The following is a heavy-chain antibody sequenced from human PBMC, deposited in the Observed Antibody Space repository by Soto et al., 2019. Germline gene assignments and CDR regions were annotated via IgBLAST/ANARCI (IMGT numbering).Heavy chain of an antibody. CDR1: GGSIDNYY. Sequence: QVQFQESGPGLVKPSETLSLTCTVSGGSIDNYYCSWFRQPPGKGLEWIGYISYSGYSAYNFSLKRRVTMSMDTSKTQFYLTLESVTATDTAVYYCVRHGFGPLHGLVDVWGQGTTVIVS. CDR3: VRHGFGPLHGLVDV. V-gene: IGHV4-59*08. CDR2: ISYSGYS. J-gene: IGHJ6*02. D-gene: IGHD3-10*01.